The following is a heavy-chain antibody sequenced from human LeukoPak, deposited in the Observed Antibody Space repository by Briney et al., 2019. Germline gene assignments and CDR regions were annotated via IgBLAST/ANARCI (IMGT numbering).Heavy chain of an antibody. V-gene: IGHV3-30-3*01. D-gene: IGHD4-17*01. CDR1: GFTFSSYA. Sequence: GGSLRLSCAASGFTFSSYAMHWVRQAPGKGLEWVAVISYDGSNKYYADSVKGRFTISRDNSKNTLYLQMNSLRAEDTAVYYCAREDYGDYGTLAYWGQGTLVTVSS. CDR3: AREDYGDYGTLAY. CDR2: ISYDGSNK. J-gene: IGHJ4*02.